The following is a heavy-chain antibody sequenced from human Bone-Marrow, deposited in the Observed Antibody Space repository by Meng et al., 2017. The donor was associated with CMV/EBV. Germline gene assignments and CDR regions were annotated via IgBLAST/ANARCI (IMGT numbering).Heavy chain of an antibody. D-gene: IGHD2-2*01. V-gene: IGHV3-23*01. CDR3: ARGAGGYCSSTSCYAYYYGLDV. J-gene: IGHJ6*02. CDR2: ISGSGGST. CDR1: GFTFSSYA. Sequence: GESLKISCAASGFTFSSYAMSWVRQAPGKGLEWVSAISGSGGSTYYADSVKGRFTISRDNAKNSLYLQMNSLKTEDTAVYYCARGAGGYCSSTSCYAYYYGLDVWGQGTTVTVSS.